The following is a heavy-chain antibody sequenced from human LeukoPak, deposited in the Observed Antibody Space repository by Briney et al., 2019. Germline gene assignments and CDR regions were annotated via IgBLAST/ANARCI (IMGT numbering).Heavy chain of an antibody. J-gene: IGHJ3*02. CDR2: IWYDGSNK. Sequence: PGGSLRLSCSASGFTFSSYAMHWVRQAPGKGLEWVAVIWYDGSNKYYVDSVKGRFTISRDNSKNTLYLQMNSLRAEDTAVYYCARGAYGSGTYHDFDIWGQGTMVTVSS. CDR3: ARGAYGSGTYHDFDI. CDR1: GFTFSSYA. D-gene: IGHD3-10*01. V-gene: IGHV3-33*08.